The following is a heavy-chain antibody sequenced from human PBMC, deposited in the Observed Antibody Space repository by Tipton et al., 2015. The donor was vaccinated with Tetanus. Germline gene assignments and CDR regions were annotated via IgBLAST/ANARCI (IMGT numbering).Heavy chain of an antibody. V-gene: IGHV1-2*02. J-gene: IGHJ6*02. Sequence: QSGPEVKKPGASVKVSCKASGYTFTGYYMHWVRQAPGQGLEWMGWINPNSGGTNYAQKFQGRVTMTRDRASRTAYMELSSLRSDDTAVYYCARDRAVPVQAYGTDVWGQGTSVTVSS. CDR1: GYTFTGYY. D-gene: IGHD6-19*01. CDR2: INPNSGGT. CDR3: ARDRAVPVQAYGTDV.